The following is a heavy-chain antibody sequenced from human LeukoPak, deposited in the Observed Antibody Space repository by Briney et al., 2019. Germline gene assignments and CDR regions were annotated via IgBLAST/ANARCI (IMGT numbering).Heavy chain of an antibody. CDR2: IYSSAST. Sequence: SETLSLTCSVSGGSLSSFYWMWLRQPAGRGGEGIGRIYSSASTNYNPSLTSRVTMSVDTPKQQFSLKLTSVAAADTAVYYCARGHCSSTSCQWGFDYWGQGTLVTVSS. J-gene: IGHJ4*02. D-gene: IGHD2-2*01. CDR3: ARGHCSSTSCQWGFDY. V-gene: IGHV4-4*07. CDR1: GGSLSSFY.